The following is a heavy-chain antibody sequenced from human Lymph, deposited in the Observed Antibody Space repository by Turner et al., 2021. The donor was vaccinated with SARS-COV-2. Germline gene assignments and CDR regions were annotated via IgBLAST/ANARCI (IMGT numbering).Heavy chain of an antibody. CDR3: ARTHSGNYLSAFDS. CDR2: IKSKTDGGTT. CDR1: GFTFNNAW. D-gene: IGHD1-26*01. J-gene: IGHJ4*02. Sequence: EVQLVESGGGLVRPGGSLRLSCAASGFTFNNAWMSWVRQAPGKGLEWVGRIKSKTDGGTTDYAAPVKGRFTISRDDSKNTLYLQMNSLKTEDTAVYYCARTHSGNYLSAFDSWGQGTLVTVSS. V-gene: IGHV3-15*01.